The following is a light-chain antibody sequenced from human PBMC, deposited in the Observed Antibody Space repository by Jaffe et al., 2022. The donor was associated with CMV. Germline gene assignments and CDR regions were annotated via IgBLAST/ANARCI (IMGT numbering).Light chain of an antibody. V-gene: IGKV1-NL1*01. CDR1: QGIRNS. CDR3: QQYYNIPHT. J-gene: IGKJ2*01. Sequence: DIQMTQSPSSLSASVGDRVTITCRASQGIRNSLAWYQQQPGKAPKLLLSAASTLETGVPPRFSGSGSGTDYTLSISSLQPEDSATYYCQQYYNIPHTFGQGTKLEIK. CDR2: AAS.